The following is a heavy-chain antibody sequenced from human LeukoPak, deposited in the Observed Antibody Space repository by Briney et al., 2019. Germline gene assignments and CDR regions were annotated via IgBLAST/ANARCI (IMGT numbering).Heavy chain of an antibody. Sequence: SETLSLTCAVYGGSFSGYYWSWIRQPPGKGLEWIGEINHSGSTNYNPSLKSRVTISVDTSKNQFSLKLSSVTAADTAVYYCARRRRIVGATPGAFDIRGQGTMVTVSS. J-gene: IGHJ3*02. V-gene: IGHV4-34*01. CDR3: ARRRRIVGATPGAFDI. CDR2: INHSGST. CDR1: GGSFSGYY. D-gene: IGHD1-26*01.